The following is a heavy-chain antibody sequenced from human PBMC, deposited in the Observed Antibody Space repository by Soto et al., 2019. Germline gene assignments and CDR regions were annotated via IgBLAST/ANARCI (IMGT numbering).Heavy chain of an antibody. CDR2: ISSSSSYI. CDR1: GFTFSSYS. J-gene: IGHJ4*02. D-gene: IGHD3-22*01. Sequence: PGGSLRLSCAASGFTFSSYSMNWVRQAPGKGLEWVSSISSSSSYIYYADSVKGRFTISRDNAKNSLYLQMNSLRAEDTAVYYCASYAFDYYDSSGSTRDYWGQGTQVTVSS. V-gene: IGHV3-21*01. CDR3: ASYAFDYYDSSGSTRDY.